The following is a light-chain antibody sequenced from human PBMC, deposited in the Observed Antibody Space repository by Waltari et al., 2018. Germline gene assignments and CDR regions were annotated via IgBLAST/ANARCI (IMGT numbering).Light chain of an antibody. J-gene: IGLJ3*02. CDR3: CSFVTGDTWV. Sequence: QSALTQPASVSGSPGQSITLSCTGTTDDVGTYKFVSWYQQHPGKAPKLIIYEVDQRPSGISNRFSGFKSGNTAALTISGLQIEDEADYYCCSFVTGDTWVFGGGTKVAVL. CDR2: EVD. CDR1: TDDVGTYKF. V-gene: IGLV2-23*02.